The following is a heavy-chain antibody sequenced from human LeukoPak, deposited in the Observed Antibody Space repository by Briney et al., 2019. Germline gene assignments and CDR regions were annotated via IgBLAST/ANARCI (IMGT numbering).Heavy chain of an antibody. V-gene: IGHV3-21*04. Sequence: GGSLRLSCAASGFTFSSNSMNWVRQVPGKGLEWVSSISSTSSNTYYADSVKGRFTISRDNAKNSLYLQMNSLRAEDTAVYYCAKSRYYARSTDAFDIWGQGTMVTVSS. CDR3: AKSRYYARSTDAFDI. CDR2: ISSTSSNT. CDR1: GFTFSSNS. J-gene: IGHJ3*02. D-gene: IGHD2-2*01.